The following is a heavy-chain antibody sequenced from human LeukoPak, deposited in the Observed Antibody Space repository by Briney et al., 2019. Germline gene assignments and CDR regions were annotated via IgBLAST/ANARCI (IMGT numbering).Heavy chain of an antibody. D-gene: IGHD3-9*01. CDR2: IYYSGST. V-gene: IGHV4-39*01. Sequence: SETLSLTCTVSGGSISSSSYYWGWIRQPPGKGLEWIGSIYYSGSTYYNPSLKSRVTISVDTSKNQFSLKLSSVTAADTAVYYCARGLQSVYDILTGYYTNTPVDYWGQGTLVTVSS. CDR3: ARGLQSVYDILTGYYTNTPVDY. CDR1: GGSISSSSYY. J-gene: IGHJ4*02.